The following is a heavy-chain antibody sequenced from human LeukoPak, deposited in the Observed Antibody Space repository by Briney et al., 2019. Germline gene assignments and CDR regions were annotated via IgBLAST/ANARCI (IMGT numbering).Heavy chain of an antibody. Sequence: GGSLRLSCAASGFTFDDYAMHWVRQAPGKGLEWVSIISGDGGRTYSADSVKGRFTVSRDNSKSSLYLQMNSLRTEDTALYCCAKDISHSYYYDTSGYPDYWGQGTLVTVSS. D-gene: IGHD3-22*01. V-gene: IGHV3-43*02. CDR3: AKDISHSYYYDTSGYPDY. CDR2: ISGDGGRT. J-gene: IGHJ4*02. CDR1: GFTFDDYA.